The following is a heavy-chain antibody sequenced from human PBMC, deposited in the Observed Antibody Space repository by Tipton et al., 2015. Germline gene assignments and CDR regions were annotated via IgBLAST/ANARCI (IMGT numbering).Heavy chain of an antibody. CDR2: ISTTSSYI. J-gene: IGHJ6*02. V-gene: IGHV3-21*01. Sequence: SLRLSCAASGFIFSSYSMNWVRQAPGKGLEWVSSISTTSSYIYYTDSVKGRFTISRDSAKSSLYLQMNSLRAEDTAVYYCARWCTNGVCFTGGDYYYYGMDVWGRGTTVTVS. D-gene: IGHD2-8*01. CDR1: GFIFSSYS. CDR3: ARWCTNGVCFTGGDYYYYGMDV.